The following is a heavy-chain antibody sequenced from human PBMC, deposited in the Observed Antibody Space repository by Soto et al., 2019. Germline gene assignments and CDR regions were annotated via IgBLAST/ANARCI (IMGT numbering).Heavy chain of an antibody. CDR3: ANDKGWRGSSDFGD. V-gene: IGHV3-23*01. CDR2: ISGSGDGT. D-gene: IGHD3-16*01. Sequence: EVQLWESGGGLVQPGGSLRLSCVASGFSFNNYAMPWVRQAPGKGLEWDSGISGSGDGTYYADSVKDRFSVSRDKSTSTVDLQLRSLRVEDTAVYYCANDKGWRGSSDFGDWGQGDLVIVSS. J-gene: IGHJ4*02. CDR1: GFSFNNYA.